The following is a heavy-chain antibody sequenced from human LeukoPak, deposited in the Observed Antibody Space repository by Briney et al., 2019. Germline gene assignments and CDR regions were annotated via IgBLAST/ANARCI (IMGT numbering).Heavy chain of an antibody. D-gene: IGHD3-22*01. CDR2: ISSSGSTI. V-gene: IGHV3-11*04. J-gene: IGHJ4*02. CDR1: GFTFSDYY. CDR3: ARTQVRITMIVVVKGAYYFDY. Sequence: GGSLRLSCAASGFTFSDYYMSWIRQAPGKGLEWVSYISSSGSTIYYADSVKGRFTISRDNAKSSLYLQMNSLRAEDTAVYYCARTQVRITMIVVVKGAYYFDYWGQGTLVTVSS.